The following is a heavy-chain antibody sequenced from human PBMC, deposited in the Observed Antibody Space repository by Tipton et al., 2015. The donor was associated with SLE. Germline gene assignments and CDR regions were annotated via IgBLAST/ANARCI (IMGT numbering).Heavy chain of an antibody. V-gene: IGHV3-53*01. J-gene: IGHJ3*02. CDR1: EFTVSSNY. D-gene: IGHD4-17*01. CDR3: ARVTTVTSFPDAFDI. Sequence: SLRLSCAASEFTVSSNYMSWVRQAPGKGLEWVSVIYSGGSTYYADSVKGRFTISRDNSKYTLYLQMNSLRAEDTAVYYCARVTTVTSFPDAFDIWGQGTIVTVSS. CDR2: IYSGGST.